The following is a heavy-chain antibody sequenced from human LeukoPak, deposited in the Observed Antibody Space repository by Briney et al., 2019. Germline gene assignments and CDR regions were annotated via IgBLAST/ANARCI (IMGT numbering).Heavy chain of an antibody. V-gene: IGHV4-61*01. CDR1: GGSVSSGSYY. CDR3: AKDRGIAVAKYSFDY. Sequence: PSETLSLTCTVSGGSVSSGSYYWSWIRQPPGKGLEWIGHISYSGSTHYNPSLKSRVTISVDTSKNHFSLKLSSVTAADTAVYYCAKDRGIAVAKYSFDYWGQGTLVTVSS. J-gene: IGHJ4*01. D-gene: IGHD6-19*01. CDR2: ISYSGST.